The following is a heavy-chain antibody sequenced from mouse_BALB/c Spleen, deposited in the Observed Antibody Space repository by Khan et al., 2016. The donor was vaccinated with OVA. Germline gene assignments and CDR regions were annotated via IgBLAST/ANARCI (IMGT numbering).Heavy chain of an antibody. V-gene: IGHV3-2*02. CDR1: GYSITSDYA. J-gene: IGHJ2*01. D-gene: IGHD3-2*02. Sequence: EVQLQESGPGLVKPSQSLSLTCTVTGYSITSDYAWNWIRQFPGNKLEWMGYISYSGNTKYNPSLKSRISITRDTSKNQFFLQLNFVTNEDTATYYCARIQGGDFDYWGQGTTLTVSS. CDR2: ISYSGNT. CDR3: ARIQGGDFDY.